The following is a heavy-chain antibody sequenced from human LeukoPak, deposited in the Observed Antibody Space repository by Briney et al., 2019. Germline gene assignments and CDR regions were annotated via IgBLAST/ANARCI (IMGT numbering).Heavy chain of an antibody. CDR3: ARAPSEIGGYYPEYFRH. D-gene: IGHD3-22*01. J-gene: IGHJ1*01. V-gene: IGHV3-74*01. CDR2: IKSDGRT. CDR1: GFTLSSYW. Sequence: GGSLRLSCAASGFTLSSYWMHWVRHAPGKGLVWVSRIKSDGRTNYADSVKGRFTISRDNAKNTVTLQMNSLRAEDTGVYYCARAPSEIGGYYPEYFRHWGQGTLVIVSS.